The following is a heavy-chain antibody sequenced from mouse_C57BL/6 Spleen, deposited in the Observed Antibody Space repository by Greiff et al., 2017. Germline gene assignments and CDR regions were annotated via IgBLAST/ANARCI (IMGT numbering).Heavy chain of an antibody. D-gene: IGHD2-2*01. J-gene: IGHJ4*01. Sequence: QVQLKQPGAELVKPGASVKMSCKASGYTFTSYWITWVKQRPGQGLEWIGDMYPGSGSTNYNEKFKSKATLTVDTSSSTAYMQLSSLTSEDSAVYYCARGSYGYEGLYAMDYWGQGTSVTVSS. CDR3: ARGSYGYEGLYAMDY. CDR2: MYPGSGST. CDR1: GYTFTSYW. V-gene: IGHV1-55*01.